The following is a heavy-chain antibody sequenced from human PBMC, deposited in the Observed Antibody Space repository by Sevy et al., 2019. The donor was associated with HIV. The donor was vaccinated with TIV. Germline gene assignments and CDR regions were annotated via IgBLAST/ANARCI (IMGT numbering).Heavy chain of an antibody. Sequence: GGSLRLSCAASGLTFSSHAMHWVRQAPGKGLEWVAVISSAGSNKYYADSVKGRFTISRDNHKNTLYLQMNSLRPEDTAVYYCTRDAGYSIAWSPSDYWGQGTLVTVSS. J-gene: IGHJ4*02. V-gene: IGHV3-30-3*01. D-gene: IGHD6-19*01. CDR2: ISSAGSNK. CDR1: GLTFSSHA. CDR3: TRDAGYSIAWSPSDY.